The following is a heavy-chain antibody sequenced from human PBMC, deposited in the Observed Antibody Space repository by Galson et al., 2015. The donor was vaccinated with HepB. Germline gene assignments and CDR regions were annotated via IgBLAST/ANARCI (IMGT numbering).Heavy chain of an antibody. J-gene: IGHJ5*02. V-gene: IGHV1-18*01. CDR3: ARGALVVGVAATLNYWFDP. D-gene: IGHD2-15*01. Sequence: SVKVSCKVSGYTFSTYSVTWVRQAPGQGLEWMGWISAYHRRTNYAQTFQGRVSMTTDTSTSTVYMELRRLRADDTAIYYCARGALVVGVAATLNYWFDPWGQGTLVTVSS. CDR2: ISAYHRRT. CDR1: GYTFSTYS.